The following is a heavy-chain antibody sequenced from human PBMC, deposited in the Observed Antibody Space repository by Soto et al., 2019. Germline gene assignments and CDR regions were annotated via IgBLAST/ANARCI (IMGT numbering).Heavy chain of an antibody. CDR1: GSSFTSYW. Sequence: GESLKISCKGSGSSFTSYWISWVRQMPGKGLEWMGRIDPSDSYTNYSPSFQGHVTISADKSISTAYLQWSSLKGSGTAIYYCARHPGIAARPPHYYDDYGMDVWGQGTTVTVSS. D-gene: IGHD6-6*01. CDR3: ARHPGIAARPPHYYDDYGMDV. V-gene: IGHV5-10-1*01. J-gene: IGHJ6*02. CDR2: IDPSDSYT.